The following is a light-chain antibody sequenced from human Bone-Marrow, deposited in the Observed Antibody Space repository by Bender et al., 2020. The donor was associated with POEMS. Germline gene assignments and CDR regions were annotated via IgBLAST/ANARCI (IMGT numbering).Light chain of an antibody. CDR2: EVT. J-gene: IGLJ1*01. CDR1: SSDVGGYDY. CDR3: CSYAGTTTLYV. V-gene: IGLV2-8*01. Sequence: QSALTQPPSASGSPGQSVTISCTGTSSDVGGYDYVSWYQQHPGNAPKLMISEVTKRPSGVPDRFSGSKSGNTASLTVSGLQAEDEADYYCCSYAGTTTLYVFGSGTKVTVL.